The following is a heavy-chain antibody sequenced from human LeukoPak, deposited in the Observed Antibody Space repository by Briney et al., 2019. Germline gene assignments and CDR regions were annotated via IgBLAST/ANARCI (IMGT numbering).Heavy chain of an antibody. CDR2: IYYSGST. CDR3: ASQPRYCSGGSCADAFDI. Sequence: SETLSLTCTVSGGSISSYYWSWIRQPPGKGLEWIGYIYYSGSTNYNPSLKSRVTISVDTSKNQFSLKLSSVTAADTAVYYCASQPRYCSGGSCADAFDIWGQGTMVTVSS. D-gene: IGHD2-15*01. J-gene: IGHJ3*02. CDR1: GGSISSYY. V-gene: IGHV4-59*01.